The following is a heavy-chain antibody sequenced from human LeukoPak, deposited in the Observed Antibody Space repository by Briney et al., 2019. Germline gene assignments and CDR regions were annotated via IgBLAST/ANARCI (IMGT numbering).Heavy chain of an antibody. D-gene: IGHD6-13*01. CDR2: INPSGSST. V-gene: IGHV1-46*01. CDR3: ARDLVGVGYSTIFGQ. Sequence: ASVKVSCKASGYSFTSHYMHWVRQAPGQGLEWLGLINPSGSSTLYAQKFQGRVTMTRDMSTTTDYMELSSLRAEDTAVYYCARDLVGVGYSTIFGQWGQGTLVTVSS. J-gene: IGHJ4*02. CDR1: GYSFTSHY.